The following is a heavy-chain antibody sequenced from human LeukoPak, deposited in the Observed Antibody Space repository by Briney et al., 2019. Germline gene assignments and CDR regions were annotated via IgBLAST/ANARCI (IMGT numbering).Heavy chain of an antibody. Sequence: SETLSLTCTVSGVSISSSNSYWGWIRQPPGKGLEWIGSIYYSGNTYYNASLKSQVSISIDTSKNQFSLKLSSVTAADTAVYYCARGRYCSGGSCYSDWGQGTLVTVSS. CDR2: IYYSGNT. J-gene: IGHJ4*02. D-gene: IGHD2-15*01. CDR1: GVSISSSNSY. V-gene: IGHV4-39*07. CDR3: ARGRYCSGGSCYSD.